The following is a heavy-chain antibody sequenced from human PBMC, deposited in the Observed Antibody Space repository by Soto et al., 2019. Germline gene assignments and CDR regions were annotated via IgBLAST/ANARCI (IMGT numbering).Heavy chain of an antibody. V-gene: IGHV1-24*01. Sequence: ASVKVSGKISGYTLTELSMHWVRQAPGKGLEWMGGFDPEDGETIYAQKFQGRVTMTEDTSTDTAYMELSSLRSEDTAVYYCATVTVTRYYYYGMDVWGQGTTVTVSS. J-gene: IGHJ6*02. D-gene: IGHD4-17*01. CDR2: FDPEDGET. CDR3: ATVTVTRYYYYGMDV. CDR1: GYTLTELS.